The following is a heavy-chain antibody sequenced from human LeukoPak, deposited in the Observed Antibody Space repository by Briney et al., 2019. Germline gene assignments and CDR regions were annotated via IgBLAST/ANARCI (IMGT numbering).Heavy chain of an antibody. D-gene: IGHD3-16*01. J-gene: IGHJ6*02. CDR1: GFTFNNFA. CDR3: AKDLSTSNSPAWGYYYKYGMDV. Sequence: VGSLRLSCAASGFTFNNFAMTWVRQAPGKGLGWVSTISGSGGRTYYADSVQGRFTISRDNSKNTLYLQKNSLRGEDTAVYYCAKDLSTSNSPAWGYYYKYGMDVWGQGTTVTVSS. V-gene: IGHV3-23*01. CDR2: ISGSGGRT.